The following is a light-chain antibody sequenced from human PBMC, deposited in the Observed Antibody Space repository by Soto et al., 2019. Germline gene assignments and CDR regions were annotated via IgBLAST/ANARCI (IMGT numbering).Light chain of an antibody. CDR2: AAS. V-gene: IGKV1-17*01. CDR1: QGISTD. Sequence: QMSLSPSALSSTVRDRVTITCRASQGISTDLGWFQQKPGKAPKRLIYAASSLASGVPSRFSGSGSGTEFTLTISGLQPDDFATYYCQQSYRILVKTSGQVS. J-gene: IGKJ1*01. CDR3: QQSYRILVKT.